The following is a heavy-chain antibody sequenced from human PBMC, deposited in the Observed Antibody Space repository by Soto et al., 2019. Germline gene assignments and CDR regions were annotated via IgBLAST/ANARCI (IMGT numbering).Heavy chain of an antibody. J-gene: IGHJ3*02. CDR2: IRKDGSQE. CDR1: GFSFGTDW. D-gene: IGHD3-16*01. Sequence: DVQLTESGGGLVQPGGSLGLSWGASGFSFGTDWRAWVRQVPGKGLEWVANIRKDGSQEHYADSVRGRLSVSRDNAKDSLYLQMNSLRLEDTAVYYCTRDANYRDDSAYYDVFDIWGQGTMVTVSS. V-gene: IGHV3-7*05. CDR3: TRDANYRDDSAYYDVFDI.